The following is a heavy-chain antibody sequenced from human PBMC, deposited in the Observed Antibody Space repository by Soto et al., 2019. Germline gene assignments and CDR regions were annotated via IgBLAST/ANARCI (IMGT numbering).Heavy chain of an antibody. Sequence: LRLSCAASGFTFSSYGMHWVRQAPGKGLEWVAVIWYDGSNKYYADSVKGRFTISRDNSKNTLYLQMNSLRVEDTAIYYCAKDPAGAGPDFDYWGQGTLVTVSS. D-gene: IGHD1-26*01. J-gene: IGHJ4*02. CDR2: IWYDGSNK. CDR3: AKDPAGAGPDFDY. V-gene: IGHV3-33*06. CDR1: GFTFSSYG.